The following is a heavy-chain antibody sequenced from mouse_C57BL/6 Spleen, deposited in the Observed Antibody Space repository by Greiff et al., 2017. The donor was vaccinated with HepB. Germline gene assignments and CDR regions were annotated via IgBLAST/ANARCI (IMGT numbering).Heavy chain of an antibody. V-gene: IGHV1-55*01. CDR1: GYTFTSYW. CDR2: IYPGSGST. D-gene: IGHD2-5*01. CDR3: AGVLNSNYEWVDY. J-gene: IGHJ2*01. Sequence: VQLQQSGAELVKPGASVKMSCKASGYTFTSYWITWVKQRPGQGLEWIGDIYPGSGSTNYNEKFKSKATLTVDTSSSTAYMQLSSLTSEDSAVFYWAGVLNSNYEWVDYWGQGTTLTVSS.